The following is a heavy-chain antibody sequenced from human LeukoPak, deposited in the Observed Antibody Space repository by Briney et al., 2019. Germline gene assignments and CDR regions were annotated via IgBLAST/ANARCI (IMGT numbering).Heavy chain of an antibody. J-gene: IGHJ4*02. D-gene: IGHD5-18*01. CDR2: ISYTGSA. CDR1: GGSISGYY. V-gene: IGHV4-59*01. Sequence: SETLSLTCTVSGGSISGYYWNWIRQPPGKGLEWIGYISYTGSADYNPSLKSRVTISVDTSKNQFSLKLTSLTAADTAVYYCARDKQPGDYWGQGTLVTVSS. CDR3: ARDKQPGDY.